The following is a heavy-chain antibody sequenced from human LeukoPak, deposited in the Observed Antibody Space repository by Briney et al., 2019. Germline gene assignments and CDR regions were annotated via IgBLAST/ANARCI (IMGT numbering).Heavy chain of an antibody. J-gene: IGHJ3*02. CDR3: ARPQYYYDSSGYDSAFDI. D-gene: IGHD3-22*01. Sequence: PGGSLRLSCAASGFTFSSYGMHWVRQAPGKGLEWVAVIWYDGSNKYYADSVKGRFTISRDNSKNTLYPQMNSLRAEDTAVYYCARPQYYYDSSGYDSAFDIWGQGTMVTVSS. V-gene: IGHV3-33*01. CDR1: GFTFSSYG. CDR2: IWYDGSNK.